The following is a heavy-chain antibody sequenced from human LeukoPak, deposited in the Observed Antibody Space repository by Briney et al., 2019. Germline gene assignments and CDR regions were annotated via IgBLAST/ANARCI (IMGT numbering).Heavy chain of an antibody. D-gene: IGHD2-15*01. CDR3: ARGAPTTGSCYAI. CDR1: GGSISGYY. CDR2: MYYSEST. J-gene: IGHJ4*02. Sequence: SETLPLTCTVSGGSISGYYWSWIRQPPGKGLEWVGYMYYSESTNYNPSLKSRVTISGDTSKSQFSLKLSSVTAADTAVYYCARGAPTTGSCYAIWGQGTLVTVSS. V-gene: IGHV4-59*01.